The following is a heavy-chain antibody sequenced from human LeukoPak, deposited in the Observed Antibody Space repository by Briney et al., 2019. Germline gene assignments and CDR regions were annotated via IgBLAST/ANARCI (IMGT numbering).Heavy chain of an antibody. Sequence: SVKVSCKASGYTFTSYYMHWVRQAPGQGLEWMGGIIPIFGTANYAQKFQGRVTITADESTSTAYMELSSLRSEDTAVYYCARDRYYYGSGSYNTRYYYYYMDVWGKGTTVTVSS. D-gene: IGHD3-10*01. CDR3: ARDRYYYGSGSYNTRYYYYYMDV. CDR1: GYTFTSYY. J-gene: IGHJ6*03. V-gene: IGHV1-69*13. CDR2: IIPIFGTA.